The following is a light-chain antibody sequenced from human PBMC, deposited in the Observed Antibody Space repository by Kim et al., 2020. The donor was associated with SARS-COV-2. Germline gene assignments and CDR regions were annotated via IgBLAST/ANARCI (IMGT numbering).Light chain of an antibody. Sequence: SVPQEQTPHLACSGKGLGYKYASCYRQKPGQPPVLVIYQDNKRPSGTPERFSGSNSGNTATLTISGTQAVDEADFFCLAWDSSTVVFGGGTQLTVL. CDR3: LAWDSSTVV. V-gene: IGLV3-1*01. J-gene: IGLJ2*01. CDR1: GLGYKY. CDR2: QDN.